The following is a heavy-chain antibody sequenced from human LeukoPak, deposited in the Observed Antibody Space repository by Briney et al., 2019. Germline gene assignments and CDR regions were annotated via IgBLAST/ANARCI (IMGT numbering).Heavy chain of an antibody. J-gene: IGHJ4*02. CDR1: GFTVCSHY. Sequence: GGSLRLSCAASGFTVCSHYMSWVRQAPGKGLEWVSVIYSGGSTYYADSVKGRFTISRDNSKNTQYLQMNSLRAEDTAVYYCARVDYGDYGFDYWGQGTLVTVSS. CDR3: ARVDYGDYGFDY. V-gene: IGHV3-66*01. D-gene: IGHD4-17*01. CDR2: IYSGGST.